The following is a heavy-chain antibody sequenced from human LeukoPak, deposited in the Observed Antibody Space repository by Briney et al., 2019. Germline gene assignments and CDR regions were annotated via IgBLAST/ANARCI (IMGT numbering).Heavy chain of an antibody. CDR3: ARTGSTGGY. Sequence: PSETLSLTCTVSGGSVSGGNYYCSWIRQSPGKGLEWIGHIHCSGSTVYNPSLKSRVTMSIDTSKNQFSLNLSSVTAADTAVYYCARTGSTGGYWGQGTLVTVSS. V-gene: IGHV4-61*01. CDR1: GGSVSGGNYY. D-gene: IGHD1-26*01. J-gene: IGHJ4*02. CDR2: IHCSGST.